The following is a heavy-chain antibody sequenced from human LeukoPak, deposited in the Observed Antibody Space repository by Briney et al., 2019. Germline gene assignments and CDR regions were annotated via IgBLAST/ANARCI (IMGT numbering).Heavy chain of an antibody. J-gene: IGHJ3*02. CDR1: GGSFSGYY. D-gene: IGHD3-9*01. Sequence: SETLSFTCAVYGGSFSGYYWSWIRQPPGKGLEWIGVINHSGSTNYNPSLKSRVTISVDTSKNQFSLKLSSVTAADTAVYYCATAWYYDILTGYSRDAFDIWGQGTMVTVSS. CDR2: INHSGST. V-gene: IGHV4-34*01. CDR3: ATAWYYDILTGYSRDAFDI.